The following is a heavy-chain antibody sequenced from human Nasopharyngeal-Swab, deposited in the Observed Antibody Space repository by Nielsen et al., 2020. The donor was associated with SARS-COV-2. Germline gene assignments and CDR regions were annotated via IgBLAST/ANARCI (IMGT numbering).Heavy chain of an antibody. CDR3: ARVGPGGYYYGMDV. Sequence: WVRQAPGQGLEWMGRINPNSGGTNYAQKFQGRVTMTRDTSISTAYMELSRLRSDDTAVYYCARVGPGGYYYGMDVWGQGTTVTVSS. J-gene: IGHJ6*02. CDR2: INPNSGGT. V-gene: IGHV1-2*06.